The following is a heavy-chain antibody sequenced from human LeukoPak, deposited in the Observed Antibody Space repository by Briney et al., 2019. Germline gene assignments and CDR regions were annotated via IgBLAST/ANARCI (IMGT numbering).Heavy chain of an antibody. V-gene: IGHV4-39*01. CDR2: IYYSGST. D-gene: IGHD6-13*01. J-gene: IGHJ4*02. CDR1: GGSISSGSYY. CDR3: ARLPDSSSWFGYFDY. Sequence: SQTLSLTCTVSGGSISSGSYYWSWIRQPAGKGLEWIGSIYYSGSTYYSPSLKSRVTISVDTSKNQFSLKLNSVTAADTAVYYCARLPDSSSWFGYFDYWGQGTLVIVSS.